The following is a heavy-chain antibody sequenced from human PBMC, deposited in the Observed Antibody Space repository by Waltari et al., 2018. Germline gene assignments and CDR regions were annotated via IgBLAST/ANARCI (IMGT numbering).Heavy chain of an antibody. J-gene: IGHJ5*02. CDR3: ARDLMRVAGTX. Sequence: XLGESGXGLVKPGGSXRPSGRASGLSFSSWWMAWVRQAXGKGLXWVANXKRDAXEKSYVGSVEXRFTISRDNAENSLYLQXNSLRVEDXAVYYXARDLMRVAGTXWGQGTLVTVSS. CDR1: GLSFSSWW. CDR2: XKRDAXEK. D-gene: IGHD6-13*01. V-gene: IGHV3-7*04.